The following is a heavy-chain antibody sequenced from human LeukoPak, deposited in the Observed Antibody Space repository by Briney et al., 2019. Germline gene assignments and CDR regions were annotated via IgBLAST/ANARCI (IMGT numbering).Heavy chain of an antibody. CDR3: AKHAGSGWYSDLDY. D-gene: IGHD6-19*01. Sequence: GGSLRLSCAASGFTFNTYVMSWVCHGPPQGQEWVSGISGSGGGTFYADSVKGRFTVSRDNSKNTLSLQMNSLRAEDTALYYCAKHAGSGWYSDLDYWGQGTLVTVSS. CDR1: GFTFNTYV. J-gene: IGHJ4*02. V-gene: IGHV3-23*01. CDR2: ISGSGGGT.